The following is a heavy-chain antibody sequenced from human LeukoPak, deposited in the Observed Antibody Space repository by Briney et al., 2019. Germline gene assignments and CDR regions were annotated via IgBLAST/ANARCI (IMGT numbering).Heavy chain of an antibody. V-gene: IGHV4-59*01. CDR2: IYYSGST. CDR1: GGSISSYY. D-gene: IGHD6-13*01. Sequence: SETLSLTCTVSGGSISSYYWSWIRQPPGKGLEWIGYIYYSGSTNYNPSLKSRVTISVDTSKNQFSLKLSSVTAADTAVYYCATSLGYSSSWYYYYYGMDVWGQGTTVTVSS. J-gene: IGHJ6*02. CDR3: ATSLGYSSSWYYYYYGMDV.